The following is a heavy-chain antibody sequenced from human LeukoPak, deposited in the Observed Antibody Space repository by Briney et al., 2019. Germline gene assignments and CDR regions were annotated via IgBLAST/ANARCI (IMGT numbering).Heavy chain of an antibody. D-gene: IGHD3-16*01. CDR2: IRYDGSNK. V-gene: IGHV3-30*02. CDR3: AKSTRAVMAMMDV. J-gene: IGHJ6*04. Sequence: GGSLRLSCAASGFTFSNYWMHWVRQAPGKGLEWVAFIRYDGSNKYYADSVKGRFTISRDNSKNTLYLQMNSLRAEDTAVYFCAKSTRAVMAMMDVWGKGTTVTVSS. CDR1: GFTFSNYW.